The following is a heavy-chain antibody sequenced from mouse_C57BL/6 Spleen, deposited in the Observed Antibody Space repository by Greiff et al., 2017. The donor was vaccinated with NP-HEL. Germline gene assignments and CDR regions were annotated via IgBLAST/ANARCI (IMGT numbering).Heavy chain of an antibody. J-gene: IGHJ4*01. CDR2: IYPRSGNT. V-gene: IGHV1-81*01. D-gene: IGHD1-1*01. Sequence: QVQLQQSGAELARPGASVKLSCKASGYTFTSYGISWVKQRTGQGLEWIGEIYPRSGNTYYNEKFKGKATLTADKSSSTAYMELRSLTSEDSAVYFCARSKDYGSSLYYYAMDYWGQGTSVTVSS. CDR3: ARSKDYGSSLYYYAMDY. CDR1: GYTFTSYG.